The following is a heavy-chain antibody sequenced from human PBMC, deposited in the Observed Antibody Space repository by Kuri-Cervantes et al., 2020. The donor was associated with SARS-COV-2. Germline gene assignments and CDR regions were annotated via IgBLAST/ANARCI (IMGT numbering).Heavy chain of an antibody. V-gene: IGHV4-61*02. J-gene: IGHJ1*01. D-gene: IGHD4-17*01. CDR2: IYTSGST. CDR1: GGSISSGSYY. Sequence: LSCTVSGGSISSGSYYWSWIRQPAGKGLEWIGRIYTSGSTNYNPSLKSRVTISVDTSKNQFSLKLSFVTAADTAVYYCAYTTVTGYFQHWGQGTLVTVSS. CDR3: AYTTVTGYFQH.